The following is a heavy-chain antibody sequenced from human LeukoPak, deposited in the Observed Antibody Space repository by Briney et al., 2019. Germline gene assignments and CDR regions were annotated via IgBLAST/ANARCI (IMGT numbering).Heavy chain of an antibody. Sequence: GGSLRLSCLVSGFTFKTYSMNWVRQAPGKGLEWVSSISSGGTYVDYADSVKGRFTISRDNAKNSLYLQMNSLRAEDTALNYCAKDIGGDILTGYSDYWGQGTLVTVSS. CDR1: GFTFKTYS. CDR2: ISSGGTYV. D-gene: IGHD3-9*01. J-gene: IGHJ4*02. CDR3: AKDIGGDILTGYSDY. V-gene: IGHV3-21*04.